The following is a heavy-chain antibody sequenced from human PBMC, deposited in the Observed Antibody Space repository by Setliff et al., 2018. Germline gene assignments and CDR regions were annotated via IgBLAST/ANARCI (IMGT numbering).Heavy chain of an antibody. CDR1: GGSIGSYY. CDR3: AGRPQNTPMGPCDY. D-gene: IGHD5-18*01. CDR2: LYSSGSA. V-gene: IGHV4-59*01. Sequence: PSETLSLTCTVSGGSIGSYYWSWIRQPPGKGLEWIGYLYSSGSASYNPSLQSRVTISVDTSKNHFSLRLSSVTAADTAIYYCAGRPQNTPMGPCDYWGQGTLVTVSS. J-gene: IGHJ4*02.